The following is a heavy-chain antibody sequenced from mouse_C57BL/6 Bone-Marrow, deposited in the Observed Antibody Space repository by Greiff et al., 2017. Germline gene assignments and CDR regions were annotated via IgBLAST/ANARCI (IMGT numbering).Heavy chain of an antibody. CDR1: GYTFTDYY. CDR2: INPYNGGT. Sequence: EVQLQQSGPVLVKPGASVKMSCKASGYTFTDYYMNWVQQSHGKSLEWIGVINPYNGGTSYNQKFKGKATLTVDKSSSTAYMELNSLTSEDSAVYYCARIELLRYFFDYWGQGTTLTVSS. J-gene: IGHJ2*01. CDR3: ARIELLRYFFDY. V-gene: IGHV1-19*01. D-gene: IGHD1-1*01.